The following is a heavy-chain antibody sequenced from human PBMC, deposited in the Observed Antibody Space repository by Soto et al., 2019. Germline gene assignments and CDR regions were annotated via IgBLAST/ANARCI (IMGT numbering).Heavy chain of an antibody. CDR3: ARGGAAYGLDY. D-gene: IGHD3-10*01. V-gene: IGHV5-51*01. J-gene: IGHJ4*02. Sequence: GESLKISCMGSGYKVSTWHNFTSYWIAWVRQMPGEGLEWMGIIYPGDSETRYSPSFQGQVTISHDKSISTAFLQWSSLQASDSAMYYCARGGAAYGLDYWGQGTLVTVSS. CDR1: GYKVSTWHNFTSYW. CDR2: IYPGDSET.